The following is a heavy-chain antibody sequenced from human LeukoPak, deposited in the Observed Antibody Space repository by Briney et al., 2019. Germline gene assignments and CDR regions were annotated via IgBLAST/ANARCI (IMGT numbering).Heavy chain of an antibody. CDR1: GNTFTRNY. J-gene: IGHJ4*02. CDR2: ISPSGDST. CDR3: ARDAGYYVSGSSLDY. Sequence: EASVTVSCTASGNTFTRNYIQWVRQAPGQGLEWMGIISPSGDSTTYAQKFQGRVTMTRDTSTRTVYMELSSLRSEDTAVYYCARDAGYYVSGSSLDYWGQGTLVTVSS. V-gene: IGHV1-46*01. D-gene: IGHD3-10*01.